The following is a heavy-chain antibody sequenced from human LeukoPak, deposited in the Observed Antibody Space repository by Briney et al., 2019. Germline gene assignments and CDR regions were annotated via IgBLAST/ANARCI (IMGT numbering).Heavy chain of an antibody. D-gene: IGHD5-24*01. CDR3: AKVDGYNVGY. V-gene: IGHV3-23*01. CDR2: ISGSGGSA. J-gene: IGHJ4*02. CDR1: GFTFSGYA. Sequence: GGSLRLSCAASGFTFSGYAMSWVRQAPGKGLEWVSAISGSGGSAYYADSVKGRFTISRDNSKNTLYLQMNSLRAEDTAVYYCAKVDGYNVGYWGQGTLVTVSS.